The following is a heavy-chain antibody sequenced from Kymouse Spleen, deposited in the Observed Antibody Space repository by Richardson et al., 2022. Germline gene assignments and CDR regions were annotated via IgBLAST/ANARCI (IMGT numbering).Heavy chain of an antibody. CDR2: INHSGST. Sequence: QVQLQQWGAGLLKPSETLSLTCAVYGGSFSGYYWSWIRQPPGKGLEWIGEINHSGSTNYNPSLKSRVTISVDTSKNQFSLKLSSVTAADTAVYYCARVLRFLEWLPRILPALGPGHPGHRLL. CDR3: ARVLRFLEWLPRILPA. J-gene: IGHJ1*01. D-gene: IGHD3-3*01. CDR1: GGSFSGYY. V-gene: IGHV4-34*01.